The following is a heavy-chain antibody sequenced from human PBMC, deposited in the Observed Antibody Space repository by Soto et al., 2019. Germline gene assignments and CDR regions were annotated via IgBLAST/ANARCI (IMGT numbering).Heavy chain of an antibody. CDR1: GGSFSGYY. CDR3: ARLFWSGYYYFDY. V-gene: IGHV4-34*01. Sequence: SETLSLTCAVYGGSFSGYYWSWIRQPPGKGVEWIGEINHSGSTNYNPSLKSRVTISVDTSKNQFSLKLGSVTAADTAVYYCARLFWSGYYYFDYWGQGTLVTVSS. CDR2: INHSGST. D-gene: IGHD3-3*01. J-gene: IGHJ4*02.